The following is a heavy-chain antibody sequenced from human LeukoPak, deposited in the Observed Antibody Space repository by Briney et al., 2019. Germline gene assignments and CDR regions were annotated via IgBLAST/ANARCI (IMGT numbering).Heavy chain of an antibody. Sequence: ASVKVSCKASGGTFSSYAISWVRQAPGQGLEWMGWINPNSGGTKYAQKFQGRVTMTRDTSISTGYMELSRLRSDDTAVYYCARDLAAAADYYGMDVWGQGTTVTVSS. D-gene: IGHD6-13*01. CDR2: INPNSGGT. CDR3: ARDLAAAADYYGMDV. CDR1: GGTFSSYA. J-gene: IGHJ6*02. V-gene: IGHV1-2*02.